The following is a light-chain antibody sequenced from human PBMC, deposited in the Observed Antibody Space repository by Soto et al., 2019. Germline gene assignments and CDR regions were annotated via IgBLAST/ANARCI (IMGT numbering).Light chain of an antibody. V-gene: IGKV3-11*01. CDR2: DAT. CDR3: QERSHWPSLT. J-gene: IGKJ4*01. CDR1: QSVRSDY. Sequence: EIVLTQSPGTLSLSPGERATLSCRASQSVRSDYFAWYQQKPGQAPRLLIYDATNRATGIPARFSGSGYGTDFTLTISSLEPEDFGVYFCQERSHWPSLTFGGGTKVDIK.